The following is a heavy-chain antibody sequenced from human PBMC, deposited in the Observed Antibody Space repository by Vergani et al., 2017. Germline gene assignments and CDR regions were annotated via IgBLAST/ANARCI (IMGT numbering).Heavy chain of an antibody. CDR2: IYYSGST. CDR3: ARGLLFRLLHDAFDI. CDR1: GGSISSYY. V-gene: IGHV4-59*12. J-gene: IGHJ3*02. D-gene: IGHD2/OR15-2a*01. Sequence: QVQLQESGPGLVKPSETLSLTCTVSGGSISSYYWSWIRQPPGKGLEWIGYIYYSGSTNYNPSLKSRVTISVDTSKNQFSLKLSSVTAADTAVYYCARGLLFRLLHDAFDIWGQGTMVTVSS.